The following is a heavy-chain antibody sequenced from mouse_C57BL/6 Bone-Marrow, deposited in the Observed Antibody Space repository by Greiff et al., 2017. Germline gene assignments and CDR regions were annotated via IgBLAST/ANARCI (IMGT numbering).Heavy chain of an antibody. V-gene: IGHV14-4*01. J-gene: IGHJ2*01. CDR2: INTENGDT. CDR1: GFNIKDDY. Sequence: EVQLQQSGAELVRPGASVKLSCTASGFNIKDDYMHWVKQRPEQGLEWIGWINTENGDTEYASKFQGKGTITADTASNTPYLQLSSLISEDTAVYYCTTPPPFVCWGPGTTLTGSS. CDR3: TTPPPFVC.